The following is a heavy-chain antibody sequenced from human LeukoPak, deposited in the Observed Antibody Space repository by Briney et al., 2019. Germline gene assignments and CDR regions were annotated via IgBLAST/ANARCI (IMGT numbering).Heavy chain of an antibody. Sequence: SETLSLTCTVSGDSISSGAYAWTWIRQSPGKGLEWIGYVYNSGGTHYNSSLKSRLSISADMSQNKFSLNLSSVTAADTAVYYCARYEYARSDNTGLRYFHHWGQGTLVTVSS. CDR1: GDSISSGAYA. D-gene: IGHD3-16*01. J-gene: IGHJ1*01. CDR3: ARYEYARSDNTGLRYFHH. CDR2: VYNSGGT. V-gene: IGHV4-30-4*01.